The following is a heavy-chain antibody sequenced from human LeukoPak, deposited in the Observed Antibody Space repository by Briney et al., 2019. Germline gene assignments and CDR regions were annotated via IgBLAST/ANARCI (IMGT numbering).Heavy chain of an antibody. CDR3: AHYYGSGSYQNRYFDY. CDR1: GFSLSTGGVG. J-gene: IGHJ4*02. V-gene: IGHV2-5*02. Sequence: SGPTLVKPTQTLTLTCTLSGFSLSTGGVGVGWIRQPPGKALEWLALIHWDDDKYYSPSLKIRLTITRDTSKNQVVLTMTNVDPVDTGTYFCAHYYGSGSYQNRYFDYCGQGALVTXSS. D-gene: IGHD3-10*01. CDR2: IHWDDDK.